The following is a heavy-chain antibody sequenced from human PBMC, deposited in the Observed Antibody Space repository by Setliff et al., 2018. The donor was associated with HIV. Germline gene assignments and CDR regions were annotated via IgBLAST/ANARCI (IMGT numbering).Heavy chain of an antibody. V-gene: IGHV5-51*01. CDR2: IYPDESDS. CDR3: ARVDMGYYYDSSGYSHFDH. CDR1: GCSFPTYW. Sequence: GESLKISCKGSGCSFPTYWIAWVRQMSGKGLEWMGVIYPDESDSRYSPSFRGQVTISADKSINTAYLQWSSLKASDTAMYYCARVDMGYYYDSSGYSHFDHWGQGTLVTVSS. D-gene: IGHD3-22*01. J-gene: IGHJ4*02.